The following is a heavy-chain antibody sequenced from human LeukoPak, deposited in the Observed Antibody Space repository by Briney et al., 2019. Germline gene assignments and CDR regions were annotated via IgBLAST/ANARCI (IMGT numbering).Heavy chain of an antibody. D-gene: IGHD5-18*01. V-gene: IGHV3-23*01. Sequence: GGSLRLSCAASGFTFSSYAMSWVRLAPGKGLAWVSGISGSGGSTYYSDSAKGRFTISRDNSNNTLYLQMNSLRAEDTAVYYCAKGAASRGYTYVANWGQGTLVTVSS. CDR3: AKGAASRGYTYVAN. CDR2: ISGSGGST. CDR1: GFTFSSYA. J-gene: IGHJ4*02.